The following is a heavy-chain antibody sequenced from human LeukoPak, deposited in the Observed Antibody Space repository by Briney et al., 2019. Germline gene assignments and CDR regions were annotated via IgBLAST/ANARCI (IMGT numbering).Heavy chain of an antibody. V-gene: IGHV3-21*01. CDR2: ISSSSSYI. J-gene: IGHJ4*02. D-gene: IGHD4-17*01. CDR3: ATMTTVTTPTD. CDR1: GFTFSSYS. Sequence: GGSLRLSCAASGFTFSSYSMNWVRQAPGRGLEWVSSISSSSSYIYYADSVKGRFTISRDNAKNSLYLQMNSLGAEDTAVYYCATMTTVTTPTDWGQGTLVTVSS.